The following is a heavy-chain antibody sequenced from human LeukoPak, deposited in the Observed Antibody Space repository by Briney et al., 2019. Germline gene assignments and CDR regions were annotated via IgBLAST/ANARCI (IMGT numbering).Heavy chain of an antibody. J-gene: IGHJ4*02. D-gene: IGHD3-22*01. V-gene: IGHV1-2*05. CDR1: GYTLSGYD. Sequence: ASVKVSCKASGYTLSGYDMHWVRQAPGQGLEWMGRINPNSGGANYAQKFQGRVTMTRDTSISTVYMELSRLRSDDTDVYYCARVGYYESSGYYEYWGQGTLVTV. CDR2: INPNSGGA. CDR3: ARVGYYESSGYYEY.